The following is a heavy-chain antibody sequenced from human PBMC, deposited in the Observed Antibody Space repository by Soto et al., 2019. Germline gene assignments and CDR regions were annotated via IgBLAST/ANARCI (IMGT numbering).Heavy chain of an antibody. CDR2: INHSGSI. D-gene: IGHD2-2*02. Sequence: QVQLQQWGAGLLKPSETLSLTCAVYGGSFSGYYWSWIRQPPGKGLEWIGEINHSGSINYNPSLNSRVTISVDTSKHQFSLKLGSGTAADTAVYYWARVDRHCSSPSCYKIYYWGRGTLVTVSS. CDR3: ARVDRHCSSPSCYKIYY. V-gene: IGHV4-34*01. CDR1: GGSFSGYY. J-gene: IGHJ4*02.